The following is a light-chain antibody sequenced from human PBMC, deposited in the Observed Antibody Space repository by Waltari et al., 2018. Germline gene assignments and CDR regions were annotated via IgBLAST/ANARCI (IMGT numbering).Light chain of an antibody. CDR3: SSYTSSSTLGV. CDR1: SSDVGGYNY. V-gene: IGLV2-14*03. J-gene: IGLJ1*01. CDR2: DVS. Sequence: QSALTQPASVSGSPGQSITISCTGTSSDVGGYNYVSWYQQHPGKAPKLMMYDVSNRPSGVSNRFSGSKSGNTASLTSSGLQAEDEADYYCSSYTSSSTLGVFGTGTKVTVL.